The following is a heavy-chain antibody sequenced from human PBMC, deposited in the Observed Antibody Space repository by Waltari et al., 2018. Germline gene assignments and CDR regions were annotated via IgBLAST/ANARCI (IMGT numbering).Heavy chain of an antibody. J-gene: IGHJ2*01. CDR3: ARDRVERDWYFDL. D-gene: IGHD1-26*01. V-gene: IGHV4-39*02. CDR2: IYYSGRA. CDR1: GGSISSSSYY. Sequence: QLQLQESGPGLVKPSETLSLTCTVSGGSISSSSYYWGWIRQPPGKGLEWIGSIYYSGRAYDNRSLKSLVTSSRENAKNSVYLQMNSQRAEDTAVYYGARDRVERDWYFDLWGRGTLGTVSS.